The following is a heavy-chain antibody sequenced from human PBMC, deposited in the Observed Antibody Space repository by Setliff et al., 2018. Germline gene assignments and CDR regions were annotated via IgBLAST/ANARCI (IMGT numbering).Heavy chain of an antibody. J-gene: IGHJ5*02. Sequence: GGSLRLSCAASGFSLGSYEFNWVRQAPGKGLEWVSYISRGGNTIYYADSVKGRFTISRDNAKNSLYLQMNSLRAEDTAVYYCAKNGFGVVALGVNNWFDPWGQGTLVTVSS. CDR2: ISRGGNTI. V-gene: IGHV3-48*03. CDR3: AKNGFGVVALGVNNWFDP. D-gene: IGHD3-10*01. CDR1: GFSLGSYE.